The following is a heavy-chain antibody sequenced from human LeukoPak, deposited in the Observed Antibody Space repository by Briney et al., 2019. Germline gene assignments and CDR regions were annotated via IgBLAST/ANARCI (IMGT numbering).Heavy chain of an antibody. Sequence: SETLSLTCTVSGGSISSSSYYWGWIRQPPGKGLEWIGSIYYSGSTYYNPSLKSRVTISVDTSKNQFSLKLSSVTAADTAVYYCARRLLWFGELGAFDIWGQGTMVTVSS. V-gene: IGHV4-39*01. D-gene: IGHD3-10*01. CDR3: ARRLLWFGELGAFDI. CDR2: IYYSGST. J-gene: IGHJ3*02. CDR1: GGSISSSSYY.